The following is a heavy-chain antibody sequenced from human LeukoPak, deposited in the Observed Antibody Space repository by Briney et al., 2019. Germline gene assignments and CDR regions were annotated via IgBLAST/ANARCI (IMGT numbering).Heavy chain of an antibody. J-gene: IGHJ6*02. CDR2: ISSSSSYI. CDR1: GFTFSSYS. CDR3: ARDPYYYDSSGYIGRNGMDV. Sequence: GGSLRLSCAASGFTFSSYSMNWVRQAPGKGLEWVSSISSSSSYIYYADSVKGRFTISRDNSKNTLYLQMNSLRAEDTAVYYCARDPYYYDSSGYIGRNGMDVWAKGPRSPSP. D-gene: IGHD3-22*01. V-gene: IGHV3-21*04.